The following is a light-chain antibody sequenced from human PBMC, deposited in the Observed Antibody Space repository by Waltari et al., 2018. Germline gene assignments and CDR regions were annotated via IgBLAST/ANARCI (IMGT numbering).Light chain of an antibody. CDR1: QSVSRA. Sequence: EIVLTQSPGTLSLSLGERATVSCRASQSVSRALAWYQQKPGQAPRLLIYGASTRATGIPDRFSGNGSGTDFSLTISRVEPDDFAVYYCQHYLRLPVTFGQGTTVEI. CDR3: QHYLRLPVT. V-gene: IGKV3-20*01. CDR2: GAS. J-gene: IGKJ1*01.